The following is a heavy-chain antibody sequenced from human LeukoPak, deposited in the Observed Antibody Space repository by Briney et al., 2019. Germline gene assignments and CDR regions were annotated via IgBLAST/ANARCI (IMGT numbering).Heavy chain of an antibody. CDR1: GFTFSSYG. CDR2: ISSGSSSV. D-gene: IGHD5-12*01. CDR3: ARPVDYNAGDY. J-gene: IGHJ4*02. Sequence: PGRSLRLSCAASGFTFSSYGMHWVRQAPGQGLEWVSYISSGSSSVYYADSVKGRFTISRDNAKNSLYLQMNSLRAEDTAVYYCARPVDYNAGDYWGQGTLVTVSS. V-gene: IGHV3-48*04.